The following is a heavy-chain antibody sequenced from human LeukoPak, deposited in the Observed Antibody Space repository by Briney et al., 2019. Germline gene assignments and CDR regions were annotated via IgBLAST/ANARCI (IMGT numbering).Heavy chain of an antibody. D-gene: IGHD3-3*01. J-gene: IGHJ4*02. Sequence: SVKVSCKASGGTFSSYAISWVRQAPGQGLEWMGGIIPIFGTANYAQKFQGRVTITADESTSTAYMELSSLRSEDTAVYYCASRIYYDFWSGYYSFDYWGQGTLVTVSS. V-gene: IGHV1-69*13. CDR3: ASRIYYDFWSGYYSFDY. CDR1: GGTFSSYA. CDR2: IIPIFGTA.